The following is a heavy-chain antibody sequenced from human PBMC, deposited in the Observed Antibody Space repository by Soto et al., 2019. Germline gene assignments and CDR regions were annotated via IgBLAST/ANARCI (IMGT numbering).Heavy chain of an antibody. D-gene: IGHD2-2*01. CDR1: GGTFSSYT. CDR3: ARDRRDIVVVPAAMKTHWFDP. J-gene: IGHJ5*02. CDR2: IIPILGIA. V-gene: IGHV1-69*04. Sequence: ASVKVSCKASGGTFSSYTISWVRQAPGQGLEWMGRIIPILGIANYAQKFQGRVTITADKSTSTAYMELSSLRSEDTAVYYCARDRRDIVVVPAAMKTHWFDPWGQGTLVTVSS.